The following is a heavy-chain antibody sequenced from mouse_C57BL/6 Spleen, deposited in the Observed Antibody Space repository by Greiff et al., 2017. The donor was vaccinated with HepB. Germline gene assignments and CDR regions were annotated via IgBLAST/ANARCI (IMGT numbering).Heavy chain of an antibody. Sequence: VQLQQPGAELVKPGASVKLSCKASGYTFTSYWMHWVKQRPGQGLEWIGMIHPNSGSTNYNEKFKSKATLTVDKSSSTAYMQLSSLTSEDSAVYYWARVDSNYAMDYWGQGTSVTVSS. J-gene: IGHJ4*01. D-gene: IGHD2-5*01. CDR3: ARVDSNYAMDY. CDR1: GYTFTSYW. V-gene: IGHV1-64*01. CDR2: IHPNSGST.